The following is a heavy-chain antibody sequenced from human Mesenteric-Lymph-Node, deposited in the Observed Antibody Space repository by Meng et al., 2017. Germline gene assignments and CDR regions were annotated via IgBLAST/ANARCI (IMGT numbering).Heavy chain of an antibody. CDR1: GFTFSDSW. CDR2: INTDGRVK. Sequence: GESLKISCAASGFTFSDSWMNWVRQAPGKGLEWVANINTDGRVKYYVDSVKGRFTISRDNAKNSLSLQMNSLRVEDTAVYYCTRVNLRSLSDYWGQGSLVTVSS. D-gene: IGHD1-26*01. V-gene: IGHV3-7*02. J-gene: IGHJ4*02. CDR3: TRVNLRSLSDY.